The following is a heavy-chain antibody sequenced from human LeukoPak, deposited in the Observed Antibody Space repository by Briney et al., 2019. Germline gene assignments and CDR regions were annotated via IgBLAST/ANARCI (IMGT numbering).Heavy chain of an antibody. V-gene: IGHV3-66*01. J-gene: IGHJ6*02. D-gene: IGHD2-15*01. CDR1: GFTVSSNY. CDR3: ARENKRYCSGGSCHRNYGMDV. Sequence: GGSLRLSCAASGFTVSSNYMSWVRQAPGKGLEWVSAIYSGGSTYYADSVKGRFTISRDNSKNTLYLQMNSLRAEDTAVYYCARENKRYCSGGSCHRNYGMDVWGQGTTVTVSS. CDR2: IYSGGST.